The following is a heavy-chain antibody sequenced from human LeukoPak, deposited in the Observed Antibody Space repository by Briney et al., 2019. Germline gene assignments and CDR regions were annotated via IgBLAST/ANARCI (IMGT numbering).Heavy chain of an antibody. Sequence: GRSLRLSCAASGFTFSSYGMHWVRQAPGKGLEWVAVIWYDGSNKYYADSVKGRFTISRDNSKNTLYLQMNSLRAEDTAVYYCPRGYCSSTSCPMIEYFQHWGQGTLVTVSS. CDR3: PRGYCSSTSCPMIEYFQH. J-gene: IGHJ1*01. CDR2: IWYDGSNK. V-gene: IGHV3-33*01. CDR1: GFTFSSYG. D-gene: IGHD2-2*01.